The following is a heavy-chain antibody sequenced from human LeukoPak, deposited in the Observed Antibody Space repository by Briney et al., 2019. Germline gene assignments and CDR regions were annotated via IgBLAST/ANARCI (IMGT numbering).Heavy chain of an antibody. J-gene: IGHJ6*02. CDR2: ISGSGGST. D-gene: IGHD3-9*01. Sequence: PGGSLRLSCAASGFTFSSYAMSWVRQAPGKGLEWVSAISGSGGSTYYADSVKGRFTISRDNSKNTLYLQMNSLRAEDAAVYYCAKGSRVLRYFDWLSDYYGMDVWGQGTTVTVSS. CDR3: AKGSRVLRYFDWLSDYYGMDV. V-gene: IGHV3-23*01. CDR1: GFTFSSYA.